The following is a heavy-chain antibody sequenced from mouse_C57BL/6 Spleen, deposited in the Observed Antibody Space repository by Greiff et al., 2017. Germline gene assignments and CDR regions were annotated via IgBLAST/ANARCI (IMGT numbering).Heavy chain of an antibody. V-gene: IGHV1-7*01. CDR1: GYTFTSYW. Sequence: VQVVESGAELAKPGASVKLSCKASGYTFTSYWMHWVKQRPGQGLEWIGYINPSSGYTKYNQKFKDKATLTADKSSSTDYMQLSSLTYEDSAVYYCARDDAVDYWGQGTTLTVSS. J-gene: IGHJ2*01. D-gene: IGHD2-12*01. CDR2: INPSSGYT. CDR3: ARDDAVDY.